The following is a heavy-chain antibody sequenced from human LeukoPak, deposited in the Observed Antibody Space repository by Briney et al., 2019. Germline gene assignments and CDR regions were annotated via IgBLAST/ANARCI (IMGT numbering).Heavy chain of an antibody. CDR1: GFTFSNYW. V-gene: IGHV3-74*01. CDR2: INDDGSST. Sequence: PGGSLRHSCAASGFTFSNYWMHWVGPAPGKGLVWVSRINDDGSSTSYADSVKGRFTISRDNAKNTVYLQMNSLRVEDTAVYYCARDPGIAAAANCPDSWGQGTLVTVSS. D-gene: IGHD6-13*01. CDR3: ARDPGIAAAANCPDS. J-gene: IGHJ4*02.